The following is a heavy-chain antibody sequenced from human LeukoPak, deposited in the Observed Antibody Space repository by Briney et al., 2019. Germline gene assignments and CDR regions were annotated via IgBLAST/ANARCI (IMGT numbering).Heavy chain of an antibody. CDR1: GFTFSSYA. V-gene: IGHV3-23*01. Sequence: GGSLRLSCATSGFTFSSYAMTWVRQAPGKGLEWVSAISGSGGSTYYADSVKGRFTISRDNSKNTLYLQMNSLRAEDTAVYYCAKDLVGYCSGGSCHNWFDPWGQGTLVTVSS. D-gene: IGHD2-15*01. CDR3: AKDLVGYCSGGSCHNWFDP. J-gene: IGHJ5*02. CDR2: ISGSGGST.